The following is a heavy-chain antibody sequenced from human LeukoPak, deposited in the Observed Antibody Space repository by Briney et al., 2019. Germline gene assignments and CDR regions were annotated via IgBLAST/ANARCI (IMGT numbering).Heavy chain of an antibody. CDR2: ISSSSSYI. CDR1: GFTFSSYS. CDR3: ARARGPMTPPNY. D-gene: IGHD2-15*01. V-gene: IGHV3-21*01. Sequence: GGSLRLSCAASGFTFSSYSMNWVRQAPGKGLEWVSSISSSSSYIYYADSVKGRFTISRDNAKNSLYLQMNSLRAEDTAVYYCARARGPMTPPNYWGQGTFASLSS. J-gene: IGHJ4*02.